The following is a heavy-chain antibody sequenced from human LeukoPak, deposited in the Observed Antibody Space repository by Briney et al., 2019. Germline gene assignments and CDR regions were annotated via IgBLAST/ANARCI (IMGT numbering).Heavy chain of an antibody. D-gene: IGHD2-2*01. Sequence: GGSLRLSCAASGFTFSSYAMHWARQAPGKGLEWVAFVRYDESTKFYADSVKGRFTISRDNSKTTLYLQMNSLRPEDTAVYYCAKDVPAAYFDYWGQGTLVTVSS. CDR1: GFTFSSYA. J-gene: IGHJ4*02. V-gene: IGHV3-30*02. CDR2: VRYDESTK. CDR3: AKDVPAAYFDY.